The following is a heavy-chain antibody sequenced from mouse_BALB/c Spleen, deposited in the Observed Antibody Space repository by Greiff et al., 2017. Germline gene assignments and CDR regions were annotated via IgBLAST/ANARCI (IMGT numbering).Heavy chain of an antibody. V-gene: IGHV7-3*02. J-gene: IGHJ4*01. CDR3: ARDPSMDY. CDR2: IRNKANGYTT. CDR1: GFTFTDYY. Sequence: DVKLVESGGGLEQPGGSLRLSCATSGFTFTDYYMSWVRQPPGKALEWLGFIRNKANGYTTEYSASVKGRFTISRDNSQSILYLQMNTLRAEDSATYYCARDPSMDYWGQGTSVTVSS.